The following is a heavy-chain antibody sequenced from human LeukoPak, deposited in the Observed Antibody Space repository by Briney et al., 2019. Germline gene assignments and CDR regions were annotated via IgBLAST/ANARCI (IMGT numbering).Heavy chain of an antibody. CDR2: ISSSGSTI. V-gene: IGHV3-11*01. Sequence: GGSQSLSCAVSGFTFSDYYMRWTRQAPGKGLEWVSYISSSGSTIYYTDSVKGRFTISRDNAKSSLYLQMTSLRAEDTAVYYCASSTVITHAYYGMDVWGQGTTVTVSS. CDR1: GFTFSDYY. D-gene: IGHD4-17*01. J-gene: IGHJ6*02. CDR3: ASSTVITHAYYGMDV.